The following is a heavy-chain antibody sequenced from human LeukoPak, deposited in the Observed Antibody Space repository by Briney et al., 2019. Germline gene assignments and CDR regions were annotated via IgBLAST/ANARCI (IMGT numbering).Heavy chain of an antibody. CDR2: FDPEDGET. D-gene: IGHD3-10*01. V-gene: IGHV1-24*01. J-gene: IGHJ4*02. CDR3: ATDLKTMARGVLYFDY. CDR1: GYTLTELS. Sequence: ASVKVSCKVSGYTLTELSMHWVRQAPGKGLEWMGGFDPEDGETIYAQKFQGRVTMTEDTSTDTAYMELSSLRSEDTAVYYCATDLKTMARGVLYFDYWGQGTLVTVSS.